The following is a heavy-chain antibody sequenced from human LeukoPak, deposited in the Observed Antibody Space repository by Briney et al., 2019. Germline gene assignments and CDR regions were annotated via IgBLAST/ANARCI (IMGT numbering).Heavy chain of an antibody. CDR2: MYYSGST. J-gene: IGHJ4*02. V-gene: IGHV4-59*08. D-gene: IGHD2-15*01. CDR3: ARSGYCSGGSCYATGLFDY. Sequence: SETLSLTCTVSGGSISSHYWTWIRQPPGKGLEWIAYMYYSGSTIHNPSLKSRVTISVDTSKNQFSLNLSSVTAADTAVYYCARSGYCSGGSCYATGLFDYWGQGTLVTVSS. CDR1: GGSISSHY.